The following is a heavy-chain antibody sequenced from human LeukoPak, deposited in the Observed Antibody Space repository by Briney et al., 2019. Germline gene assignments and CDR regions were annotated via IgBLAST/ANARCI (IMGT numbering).Heavy chain of an antibody. D-gene: IGHD3-10*01. J-gene: IGHJ6*03. CDR3: ARGNYYGSGSEYYYYYYMDV. CDR1: GYTFTSYD. Sequence: ASVKVSCKASGYTFTSYDTNWVRQATGQGLEWMGWMNPNSGNTGYAQKFQGRVTMTRNTSISTAYMELSSLRSEDTAVYYCARGNYYGSGSEYYYYYYMDVWGKGTTVTISS. CDR2: MNPNSGNT. V-gene: IGHV1-8*01.